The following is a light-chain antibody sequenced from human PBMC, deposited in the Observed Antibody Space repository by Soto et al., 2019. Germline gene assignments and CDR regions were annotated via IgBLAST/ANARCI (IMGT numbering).Light chain of an antibody. J-gene: IGLJ1*01. CDR1: NSDVGGYNY. CDR3: CSYTTSSTRV. Sequence: QSALTQPRSVSGSPGQSVTISCTGTNSDVGGYNYVSWYQQYPGKAPKLMISGVSERPSGVPDRFSGSKSGNTASLTISGLQAEDEADYYCCSYTTSSTRVFGPGTKVTVL. CDR2: GVS. V-gene: IGLV2-11*01.